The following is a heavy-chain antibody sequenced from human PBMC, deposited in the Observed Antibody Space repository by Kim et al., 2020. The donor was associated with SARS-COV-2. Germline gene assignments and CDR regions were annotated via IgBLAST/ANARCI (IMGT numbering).Heavy chain of an antibody. CDR1: GFTFSSYS. CDR2: ISSSSGTV. D-gene: IGHD6-6*01. J-gene: IGHJ3*02. CDR3: ARRASSGAFDI. Sequence: GGSLRLSCAASGFTFSSYSMNWVRQAPGKGLEWVSYISSSSGTVYDADSVKGRFTISRDNAKNSVYLQMNSLRDEDTAVYYCARRASSGAFDIWGQETMVTVSS. V-gene: IGHV3-48*02.